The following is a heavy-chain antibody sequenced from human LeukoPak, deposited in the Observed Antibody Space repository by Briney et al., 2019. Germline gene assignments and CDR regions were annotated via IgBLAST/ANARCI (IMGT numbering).Heavy chain of an antibody. V-gene: IGHV4-39*01. Sequence: PSETLSLTCSVSGGSISNNNYYWGWIRQSPGRGLECIGSLYYRGDTFYSPSLKSRVTISVDKSKNQFSLKVRSVTATDTAVFYCARAARLQISIIKMIHSAFGVWGQGTMVTVS. CDR1: GGSISNNNYY. CDR2: LYYRGDT. D-gene: IGHD3-16*01. J-gene: IGHJ3*01. CDR3: ARAARLQISIIKMIHSAFGV.